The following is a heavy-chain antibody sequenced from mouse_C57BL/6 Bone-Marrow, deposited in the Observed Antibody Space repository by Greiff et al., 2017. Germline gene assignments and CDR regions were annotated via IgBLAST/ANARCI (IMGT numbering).Heavy chain of an antibody. CDR3: ARYDGYYDY. CDR2: IDPSDSET. D-gene: IGHD2-3*01. J-gene: IGHJ2*01. Sequence: QVQLQQSGAELVRPGSSVKLSCKASGYTFTSYWMHWVKQRPIQGLEWIGNIDPSDSETHYNQKFKDKATLTVDKSSSTAYMQLGSLTSEDSAVYYCARYDGYYDYWGQGTTLTVSS. CDR1: GYTFTSYW. V-gene: IGHV1-52*01.